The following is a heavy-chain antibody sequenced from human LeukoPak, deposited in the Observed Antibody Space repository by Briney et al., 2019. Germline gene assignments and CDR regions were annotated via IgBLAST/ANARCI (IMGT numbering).Heavy chain of an antibody. CDR3: ARPTYYYYMDV. V-gene: IGHV4-4*09. CDR2: IYTSGST. CDR1: GGSISDYY. J-gene: IGHJ6*03. Sequence: PSETLSLTCTVSGGSISDYYWSWIRQPPDKGLEWIGYIYTSGSTNYNPSLKSRVTISLDTSKNQFSLKLSSVTAADTAVYYCARPTYYYYMDVWGKGTTVTVSS.